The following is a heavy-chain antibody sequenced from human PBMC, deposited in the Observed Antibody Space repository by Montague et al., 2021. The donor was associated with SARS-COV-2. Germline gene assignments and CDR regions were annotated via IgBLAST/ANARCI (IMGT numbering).Heavy chain of an antibody. D-gene: IGHD1/OR15-1a*01. CDR1: GASISPGNYY. V-gene: IGHV4-61*03. CDR2: TYYNEKT. CDR3: AGGQQMNYFDF. J-gene: IGHJ4*02. Sequence: SETLSLTCTVSGASISPGNYYWSWIRQPPGQGLVWLGYTYYNEKTNHNLSLKSRVTISMDTPKNHFSLKVTSVTAVDTALYFCAGGQQMNYFDFWGQATLVTVSS.